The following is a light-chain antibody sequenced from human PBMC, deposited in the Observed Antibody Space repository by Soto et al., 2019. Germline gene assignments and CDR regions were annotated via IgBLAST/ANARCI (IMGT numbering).Light chain of an antibody. CDR1: QSVNSN. CDR3: QQYNNWPRT. V-gene: IGKV3-15*01. Sequence: EIVMTQSPATLSVSPGERATLSCRASQSVNSNLAWYQQKPGQAPRLLIYRASTRATGIPARFSGSGSGTEFTLTISSLHSEDFAVYYCQQYNNWPRTFGQGTKVEIK. CDR2: RAS. J-gene: IGKJ1*01.